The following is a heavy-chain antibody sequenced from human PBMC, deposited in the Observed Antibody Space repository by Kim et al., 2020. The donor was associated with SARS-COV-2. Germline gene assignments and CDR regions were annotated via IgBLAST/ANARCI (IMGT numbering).Heavy chain of an antibody. CDR3: ARRYYYGSDLRDY. J-gene: IGHJ4*02. CDR2: IYYSGSI. D-gene: IGHD3-10*01. V-gene: IGHV4-39*01. Sequence: SETLSLTCTVSGGSISSSSYYWGWIRQPPGKGLEWIGSIYYSGSIYYNPSLKSRVTISVDTSKNQFSLKLSSVTAADTAVYYCARRYYYGSDLRDYWGQGTRVTVSS. CDR1: GGSISSSSYY.